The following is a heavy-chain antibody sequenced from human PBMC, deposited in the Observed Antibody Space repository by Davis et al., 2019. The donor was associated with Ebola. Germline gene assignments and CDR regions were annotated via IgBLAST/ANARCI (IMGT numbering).Heavy chain of an antibody. CDR1: GYTFTSYA. J-gene: IGHJ6*02. D-gene: IGHD4-11*01. CDR2: INAGNGNT. CDR3: ARDYGWVTTVTTRYYYYGMDV. Sequence: ASVKVSCKASGYTFTSYAMHWVRQAPGQRLEWMGWINAGNGNTKYSQKFQGRVTITRDTSASTAYMELRSLRSDDTAVYYCARDYGWVTTVTTRYYYYGMDVWGQGTTVTVSS. V-gene: IGHV1-3*01.